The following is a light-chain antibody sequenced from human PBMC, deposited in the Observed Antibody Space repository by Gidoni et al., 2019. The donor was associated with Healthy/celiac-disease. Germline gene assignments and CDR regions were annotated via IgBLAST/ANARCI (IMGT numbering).Light chain of an antibody. CDR2: DAS. CDR3: QQYDNLPPGIT. CDR1: QDISNY. J-gene: IGKJ3*01. V-gene: IGKV1-33*01. Sequence: DIQTTQSPSSLSASVGDRVTITCQASQDISNYLTWYQQKPGKAPQLLIYDASNLETGVPSRFSGSGSGTDFTFTISSLQPEDIATYYCQQYDNLPPGITFGPGTKVDIK.